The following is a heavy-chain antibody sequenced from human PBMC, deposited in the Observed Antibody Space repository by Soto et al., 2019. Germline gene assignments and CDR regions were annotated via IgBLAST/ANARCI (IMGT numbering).Heavy chain of an antibody. Sequence: QVQLQESGPGLVKPSETLSLTCTVSGGSISSYYWSWIRQPPGKGLEWIGYIYYSGSTNYNPSLKSRVTISVDTSKNQFSLNLCSVTAADTAVYYCARDREMYYYDSSGYYFGRAFDIWGQGTMVTVSS. V-gene: IGHV4-59*01. CDR2: IYYSGST. CDR1: GGSISSYY. J-gene: IGHJ3*02. CDR3: ARDREMYYYDSSGYYFGRAFDI. D-gene: IGHD3-22*01.